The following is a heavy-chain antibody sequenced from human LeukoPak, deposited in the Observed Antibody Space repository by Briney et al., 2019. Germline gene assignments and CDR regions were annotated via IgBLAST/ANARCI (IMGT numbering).Heavy chain of an antibody. Sequence: ASVKVSCKASGGTFSSYAISWVRQAPGQGLEWMGGINPIFGTANYAQKFQGRVTITTDESTSTAYMELSSLRAEDTALYYCAKDISGSGKYYFDYWGQGTLVTVSS. V-gene: IGHV1-69*05. CDR1: GGTFSSYA. J-gene: IGHJ4*02. CDR2: INPIFGTA. D-gene: IGHD3-10*01. CDR3: AKDISGSGKYYFDY.